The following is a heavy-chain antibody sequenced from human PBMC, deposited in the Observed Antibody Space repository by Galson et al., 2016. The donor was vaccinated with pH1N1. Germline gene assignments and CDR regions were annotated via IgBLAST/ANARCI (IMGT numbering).Heavy chain of an antibody. Sequence: QSGAEVKKPGSSVKVSCKASGGTLSNSAVSWVRQAPGQGLEWMGGISPIFGSINYAQRFQGRVTITADIFANTAYVELSSLRSEDTAIYYCATAGPLVREDLDFSYAMDVWGQGTTVTVSS. CDR1: GGTLSNSA. CDR3: ATAGPLVREDLDFSYAMDV. J-gene: IGHJ6*02. CDR2: ISPIFGSI. D-gene: IGHD3-10*01. V-gene: IGHV1-69*06.